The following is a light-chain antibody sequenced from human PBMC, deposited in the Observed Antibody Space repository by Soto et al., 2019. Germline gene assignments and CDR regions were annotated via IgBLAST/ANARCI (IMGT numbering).Light chain of an antibody. CDR1: SSNIGAGYD. V-gene: IGLV1-40*01. Sequence: QSVLTQPPSVSGAPGQRVTISCTGSSSNIGAGYDVHWYQQLPGTAPKLLIYGNSNRPSGVPDRFSGSKSGTSASLAITGLQAEDEADYYCQCYDSILRGSVFGGGTQLTVL. J-gene: IGLJ7*01. CDR2: GNS. CDR3: QCYDSILRGSV.